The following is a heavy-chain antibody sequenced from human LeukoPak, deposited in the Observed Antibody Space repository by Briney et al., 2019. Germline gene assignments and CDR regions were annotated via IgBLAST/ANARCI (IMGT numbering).Heavy chain of an antibody. V-gene: IGHV3-7*05. CDR3: ASGPYSGNYRNWFDP. D-gene: IGHD1-26*01. CDR2: INQDGSVK. Sequence: GGSLRLSCAASGFTFSAYYMNWVRQAPGKGLEWVANINQDGSVKYYVDSVKGRFTISRDNAKNSLYLQMNSLRAEDTAVYYCASGPYSGNYRNWFDPWGQGTLVTVSS. J-gene: IGHJ5*02. CDR1: GFTFSAYY.